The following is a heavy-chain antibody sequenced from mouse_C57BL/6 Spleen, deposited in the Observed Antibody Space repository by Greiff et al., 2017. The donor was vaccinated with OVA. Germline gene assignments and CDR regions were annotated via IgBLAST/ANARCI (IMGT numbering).Heavy chain of an antibody. CDR2: IWSGGST. CDR3: ARKELRLQGFYAMDY. D-gene: IGHD3-2*02. V-gene: IGHV2-2*01. Sequence: QVHVKQSGPGLVQPSQSLSITCTVSGFSLTSYGVHWVRQSPGKGLEWLGVIWSGGSTDYNAAFISRLSISKDNSKSQVFFKMNSLQADDTAIYYCARKELRLQGFYAMDYWGQGTSVTVSS. J-gene: IGHJ4*01. CDR1: GFSLTSYG.